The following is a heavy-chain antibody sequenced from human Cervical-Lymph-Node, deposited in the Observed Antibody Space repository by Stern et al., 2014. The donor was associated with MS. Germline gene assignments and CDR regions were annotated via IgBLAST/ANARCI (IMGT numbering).Heavy chain of an antibody. Sequence: VQLVESGGGLVKPGGSLRLSCAASGFTFSDYSMTWIRQAPGKGLEWLSYISSRGRTIYYADSVKGRFTISRDNAKNALYLQMHDLRAEDTAVYYCARDQITGVAEASYYSDYGMDVWGQGISVTVSS. V-gene: IGHV3-11*01. D-gene: IGHD4-23*01. CDR1: GFTFSDYS. J-gene: IGHJ6*02. CDR2: ISSRGRTI. CDR3: ARDQITGVAEASYYSDYGMDV.